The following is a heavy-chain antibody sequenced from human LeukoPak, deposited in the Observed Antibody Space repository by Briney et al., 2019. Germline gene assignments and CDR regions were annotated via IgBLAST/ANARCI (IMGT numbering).Heavy chain of an antibody. Sequence: GGSLRLSCAASGFSFSSYSINWVRQAPGKGLEWVSYIRGDGNAKHYTDSVEGRFTISRDNAKNALYLQMNSLRVEDTAVYFCARDYVYAFDYWGQGTQVTVSS. CDR3: ARDYVYAFDY. D-gene: IGHD2/OR15-2a*01. CDR1: GFSFSSYS. J-gene: IGHJ4*02. CDR2: IRGDGNAK. V-gene: IGHV3-48*01.